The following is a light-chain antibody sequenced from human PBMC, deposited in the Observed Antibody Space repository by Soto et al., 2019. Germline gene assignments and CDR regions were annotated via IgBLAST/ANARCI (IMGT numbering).Light chain of an antibody. CDR2: GAS. J-gene: IGKJ3*01. V-gene: IGKV3-20*01. CDR3: QQYGSSLFT. CDR1: QSVSSSY. Sequence: EIVLTQSPGTMSLSPGERATLSCRASQSVSSSYLAWYQQKPGQAPRLLIYGASSRATGIPHRFSGSAYRTDFTLTISRMEAEDFAVYHCQQYGSSLFTFGPGTKVDI.